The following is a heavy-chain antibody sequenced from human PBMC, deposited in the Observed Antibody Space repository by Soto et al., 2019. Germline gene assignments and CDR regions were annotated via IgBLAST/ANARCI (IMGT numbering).Heavy chain of an antibody. Sequence: GGSLRLSCAASGFTFSSYGMHWVRQAPGKGLEWVAVISYDGNNKYYADSVKGRFTISRDNSKNTLYLQMNSLRAEDTAVYYCAKDRGLYGDYVGYYYGMDVWGQGTTVTVSS. V-gene: IGHV3-30*18. D-gene: IGHD4-17*01. CDR3: AKDRGLYGDYVGYYYGMDV. CDR2: ISYDGNNK. CDR1: GFTFSSYG. J-gene: IGHJ6*02.